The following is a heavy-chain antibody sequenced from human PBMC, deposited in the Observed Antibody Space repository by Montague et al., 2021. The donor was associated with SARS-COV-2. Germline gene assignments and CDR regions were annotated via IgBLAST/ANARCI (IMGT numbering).Heavy chain of an antibody. CDR2: IYYSGST. D-gene: IGHD2-2*01. CDR3: ARTIVVVSAASRYFDL. J-gene: IGHJ2*01. Sequence: SETLSLTCTVSGGSTSSYYWSWIRQPLGKGLEWIGCIYYSGSTNYNPSLKSRVTISVDTSKTQFSLKLNSVTAADTAVYYCARTIVVVSAASRYFDLWGRGTWSLSPQ. V-gene: IGHV4-59*01. CDR1: GGSTSSYY.